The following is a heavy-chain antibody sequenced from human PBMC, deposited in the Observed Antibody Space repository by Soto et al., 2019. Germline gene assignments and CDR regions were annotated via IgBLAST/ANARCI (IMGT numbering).Heavy chain of an antibody. D-gene: IGHD2-15*01. CDR1: GFTFSNFG. CDR2: ISAAGSDK. CDR3: TKGSEVARQELDY. Sequence: QVQLVESGGGVVQPGRSLRLSCAASGFTFSNFGMHWGRQAPGKGLEWVAAISAAGSDKYFSDSVKGRFTISRDNSKKTLFLQLNSLRVEDTAVYYCTKGSEVARQELDYWGQGTLVTVSS. V-gene: IGHV3-30*18. J-gene: IGHJ4*02.